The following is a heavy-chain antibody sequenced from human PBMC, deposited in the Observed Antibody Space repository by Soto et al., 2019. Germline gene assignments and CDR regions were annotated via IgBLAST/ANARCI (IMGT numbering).Heavy chain of an antibody. CDR3: AKVVRGVSRWFDP. V-gene: IGHV4-34*01. D-gene: IGHD3-10*01. CDR2: INHSGST. Sequence: SSETLSLTCAVYGGSFSGYYWSWIRQPPGKGLEWIGEINHSGSTNYNPSLKSRVTISVDTSKNQFSLKLSSVTAADTAVYYCAKVVRGVSRWFDPWGQGTLVTVSS. CDR1: GGSFSGYY. J-gene: IGHJ5*02.